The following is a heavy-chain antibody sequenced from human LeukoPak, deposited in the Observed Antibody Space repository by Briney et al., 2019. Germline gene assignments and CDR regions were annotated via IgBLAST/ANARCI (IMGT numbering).Heavy chain of an antibody. CDR1: GYTFTSYD. J-gene: IGHJ4*02. Sequence: ASVKVSCKASGYTFTSYDINWVRQATGQGLEWMGWMNPNSGNTGYAQKFQGRVTMTRNTSISTAYMGLSSLRSENTAVYYCAKGLFGVVIHYWGQGTLVTVSS. CDR2: MNPNSGNT. CDR3: AKGLFGVVIHY. V-gene: IGHV1-8*01. D-gene: IGHD3-3*01.